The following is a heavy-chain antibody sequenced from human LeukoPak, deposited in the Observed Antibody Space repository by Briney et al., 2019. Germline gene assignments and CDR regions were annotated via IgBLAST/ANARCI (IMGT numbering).Heavy chain of an antibody. J-gene: IGHJ4*02. CDR3: ARDRGVDYFDY. CDR1: GFTFSSYA. D-gene: IGHD3-3*01. V-gene: IGHV3-64*01. Sequence: GGSLRLSCAASGFTFSSYAMHWVRQAPGKGLEYVSAISSNGGSTYYANSVKGRFTISRDNSKNTLYLQMNSLRVEDTAVYYCARDRGVDYFDYWGQGTLVTVSS. CDR2: ISSNGGST.